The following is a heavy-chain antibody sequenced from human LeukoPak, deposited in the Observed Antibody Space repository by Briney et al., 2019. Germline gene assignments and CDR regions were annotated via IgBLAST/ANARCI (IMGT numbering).Heavy chain of an antibody. Sequence: GGSLRLSCKASGFTFGDYAMSWVRQAPGKGLEWVGFIRSKPYGGTTEYAASVKGRFTLSRDDSNSLAYLQMNSLKTEDTAVYYCTRGDYYDYWGQGTLVTVSS. V-gene: IGHV3-49*04. J-gene: IGHJ4*02. CDR3: TRGDYYDY. CDR2: IRSKPYGGTT. CDR1: GFTFGDYA.